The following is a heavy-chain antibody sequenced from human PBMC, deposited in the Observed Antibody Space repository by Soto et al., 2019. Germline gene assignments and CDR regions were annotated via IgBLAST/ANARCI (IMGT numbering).Heavy chain of an antibody. J-gene: IGHJ4*02. CDR2: VKRKTNGGTT. D-gene: IGHD3-10*01. CDR3: DTCYGSGTDRQEDYLVF. V-gene: IGHV3-15*01. Sequence: GGALRLCCTASGFTLTNAWLSLFRQAPGKGLEWVGRVKRKTNGGTTDYAAPVKDRFNISRDDSKNTLYLQMNNLKTEDTAVYYYDTCYGSGTDRQEDYLVFWGQGP. CDR1: GFTLTNAW.